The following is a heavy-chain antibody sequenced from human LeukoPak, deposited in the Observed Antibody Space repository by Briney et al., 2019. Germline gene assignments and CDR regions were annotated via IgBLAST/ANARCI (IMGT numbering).Heavy chain of an antibody. J-gene: IGHJ4*02. Sequence: SETLSLTCAVYGGSFSGYYWSWIRQPPGKRLEWIGEINHSGSTNYNPSLKSRVTISVDTSKNQFSLKLSSVTAADTAVYYCARRAAAVALDYWGQGTLVTVSS. CDR1: GGSFSGYY. CDR3: ARRAAAVALDY. V-gene: IGHV4-34*01. D-gene: IGHD6-13*01. CDR2: INHSGST.